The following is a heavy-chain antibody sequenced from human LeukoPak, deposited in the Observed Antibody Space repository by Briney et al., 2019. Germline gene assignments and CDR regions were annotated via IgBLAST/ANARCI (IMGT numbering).Heavy chain of an antibody. V-gene: IGHV3-53*01. Sequence: GGSLRLSCAASGFTVSSNYMSWVRQGPGKGLEWVSVLYPGGTTYFADSVKGRFTISRDNSKNTLYLQMNSLRPEDTALYYCARTVVAAKTYYFDYWGRGTLVTVSS. CDR3: ARTVVAAKTYYFDY. J-gene: IGHJ4*02. CDR2: LYPGGTT. D-gene: IGHD2-15*01. CDR1: GFTVSSNY.